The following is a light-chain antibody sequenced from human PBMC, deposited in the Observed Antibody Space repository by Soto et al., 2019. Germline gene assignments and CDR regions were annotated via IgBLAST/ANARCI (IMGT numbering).Light chain of an antibody. CDR3: QQYDTSPWT. Sequence: EIVLTQSPGTLSLSPGERATLSCRASQSVSSSYLAWYQQKPGQAPRLLIYRASSRATGIPDRFSGSGSGTHFSLTNSRLEPEDFAAYYCQQYDTSPWTFGQGTKVEIK. CDR2: RAS. V-gene: IGKV3-20*01. J-gene: IGKJ1*01. CDR1: QSVSSSY.